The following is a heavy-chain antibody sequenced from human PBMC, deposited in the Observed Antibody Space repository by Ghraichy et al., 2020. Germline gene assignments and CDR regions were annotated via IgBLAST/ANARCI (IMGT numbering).Heavy chain of an antibody. CDR3: ARGHPHLTYDFSSGSPLYYFDL. CDR2: IYSGGST. V-gene: IGHV3-53*01. Sequence: GGSLRLSCAASGLTVSSHYMTWVRQALGKGLEWVSVIYSGGSTYYADSVKGRFTLSRDDSQNTVCLQMNSLRAEDTAVYYCARGHPHLTYDFSSGSPLYYFDLWGQGALVTVSS. D-gene: IGHD3-3*01. CDR1: GLTVSSHY. J-gene: IGHJ4*02.